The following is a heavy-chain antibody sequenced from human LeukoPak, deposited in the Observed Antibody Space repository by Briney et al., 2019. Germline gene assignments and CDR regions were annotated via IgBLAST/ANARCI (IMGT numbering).Heavy chain of an antibody. V-gene: IGHV4-39*01. D-gene: IGHD3-10*01. CDR1: GGSITTRGFY. CDR3: ARRGHSPSGSPF. Sequence: SETLSLTCTVAGGSITTRGFYWAWIRRPPGKGLEWIGSLYYGETNHYNPSLKSRVSISGDTSKNQFSLELASVTAADTATYYCARRGHSPSGSPFWGQGTQVTVSS. CDR2: LYYGETN. J-gene: IGHJ4*02.